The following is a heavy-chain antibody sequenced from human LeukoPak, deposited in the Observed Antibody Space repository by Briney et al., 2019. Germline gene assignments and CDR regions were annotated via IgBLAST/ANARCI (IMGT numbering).Heavy chain of an antibody. CDR1: GVSISSSNSY. Sequence: PSETLSLTCTVSGVSISSSNSYWGWIRQPPGKGLEWIGSIYYSGSTYYNPSLKSRVTISVDTSKNQFSLKLSSVTAADTAVYYCARDSYTYQLPSGDLDWFDPWGQGTLVTVSS. D-gene: IGHD2-2*01. CDR2: IYYSGST. V-gene: IGHV4-39*07. J-gene: IGHJ5*02. CDR3: ARDSYTYQLPSGDLDWFDP.